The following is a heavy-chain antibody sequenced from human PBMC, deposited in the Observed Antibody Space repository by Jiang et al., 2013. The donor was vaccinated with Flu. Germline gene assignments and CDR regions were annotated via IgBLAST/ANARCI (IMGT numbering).Heavy chain of an antibody. Sequence: QSGSELKKPGASVKISCKASGYTFNSHVMNWVRQAPGQGLEWMGWINPKTGNPTYAQGFTGRFVFSLDTSVNTAYLEISSLKTDDTAVYYCARDCEFSSSWAYDVDTVDIWGQGTMVTVSS. CDR2: INPKTGNP. CDR1: GYTFNSHV. CDR3: ARDCEFSSSWAYDVDTVDI. D-gene: IGHD6-13*01. J-gene: IGHJ3*02. V-gene: IGHV7-4-1*02.